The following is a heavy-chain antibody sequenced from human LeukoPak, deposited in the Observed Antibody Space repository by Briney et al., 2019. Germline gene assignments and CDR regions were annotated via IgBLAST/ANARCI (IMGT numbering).Heavy chain of an antibody. CDR3: ARGGHSSYFDY. D-gene: IGHD6-19*01. V-gene: IGHV3-7*01. CDR2: IKQDGSEK. CDR1: GFTLSSYW. Sequence: GGSLRLSCAASGFTLSSYWMSRVRQAPGKGLEGVANIKQDGSEKYYVDSVKGRFTISRDNAKNSLYLQMNSLRAEDTAVYYCARGGHSSYFDYWGQGTLVTVSS. J-gene: IGHJ4*02.